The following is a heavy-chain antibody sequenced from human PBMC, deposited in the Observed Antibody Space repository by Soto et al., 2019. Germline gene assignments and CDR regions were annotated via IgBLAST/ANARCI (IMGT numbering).Heavy chain of an antibody. Sequence: GGSLRLSCAASGFTFSSYGMHWVRQAPGKGLEWVAVIWYDGSNKYYADSVKGRFTISRDNSKNTLYLQMNSLRAEDTAVYYCARDRRAAAGILDYWGQGTLVTVSS. CDR3: ARDRRAAAGILDY. D-gene: IGHD6-13*01. CDR1: GFTFSSYG. J-gene: IGHJ4*02. CDR2: IWYDGSNK. V-gene: IGHV3-33*01.